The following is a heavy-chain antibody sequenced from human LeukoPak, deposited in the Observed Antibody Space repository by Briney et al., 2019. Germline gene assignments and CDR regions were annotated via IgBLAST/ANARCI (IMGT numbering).Heavy chain of an antibody. V-gene: IGHV4-30-4*08. CDR3: ARTPIYDILTGLDY. Sequence: SETLSLTCTVSGGSISSGDYYWSWIRQPPGKGLEWIGYIYYSGSTYYNPSLKSRVTISVDTSKNQFSLKLSSVTAADTAVYYCARTPIYDILTGLDYWGQGTLVTVSS. D-gene: IGHD3-9*01. CDR1: GGSISSGDYY. CDR2: IYYSGST. J-gene: IGHJ4*02.